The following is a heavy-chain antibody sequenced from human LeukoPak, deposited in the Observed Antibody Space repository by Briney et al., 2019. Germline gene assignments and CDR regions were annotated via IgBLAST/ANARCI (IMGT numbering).Heavy chain of an antibody. CDR2: ISWNSGSI. CDR3: AKDFLRYMVRGVLGS. V-gene: IGHV3-9*01. D-gene: IGHD3-10*01. Sequence: PGGSLRLSCAASGFTFDDYAMYWVRQAPGKGLEWVSGISWNSGSIGYADSVKGRFTISRDNAKNSLYLQMNSLRAEDTALYYCAKDFLRYMVRGVLGSWGQGTLVTVSS. J-gene: IGHJ5*02. CDR1: GFTFDDYA.